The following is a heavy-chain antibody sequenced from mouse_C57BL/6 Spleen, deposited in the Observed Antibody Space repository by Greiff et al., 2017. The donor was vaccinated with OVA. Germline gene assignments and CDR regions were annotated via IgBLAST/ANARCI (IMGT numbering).Heavy chain of an antibody. Sequence: QVQLQQPGAELVKPGASVKMSCKASGYTFTSYWITWVKQRPGQGLEWIGDIYPGSGSTNYNEKFKSKATLTVDTSSSTAYMQLSSLTSEDSAVYYCAREREFITTTYFDYWGQGTTLTVSS. V-gene: IGHV1-55*01. CDR1: GYTFTSYW. D-gene: IGHD1-1*01. CDR3: AREREFITTTYFDY. J-gene: IGHJ2*01. CDR2: IYPGSGST.